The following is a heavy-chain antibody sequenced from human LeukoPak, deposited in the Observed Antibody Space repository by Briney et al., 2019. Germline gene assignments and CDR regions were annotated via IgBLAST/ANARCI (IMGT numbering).Heavy chain of an antibody. J-gene: IGHJ4*02. Sequence: ASVKVSCKASGYTFPSYGITWARQAPGQGLEWMGWISAYSGNTNYAQKLQGRVTMTTDTSTSTAHMELRSLRSDDTAVYYCARGELAAALDYWGQGTLVTVSS. CDR3: ARGELAAALDY. V-gene: IGHV1-18*01. CDR1: GYTFPSYG. D-gene: IGHD6-13*01. CDR2: ISAYSGNT.